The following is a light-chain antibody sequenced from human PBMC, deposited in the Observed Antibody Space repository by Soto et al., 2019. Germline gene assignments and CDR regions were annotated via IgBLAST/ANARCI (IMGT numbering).Light chain of an antibody. V-gene: IGKV1-12*01. CDR2: GAS. CDR1: RDISNS. Sequence: DIQMTQSPSSVSASVGDRLTITCRASRDISNSLAWYQQTPGKAPKLLLRGASSLHRGVPSRVSGGGAGTEFTLPISSLQPEDFATYYCQQTSAFPRTFGQGTKV. CDR3: QQTSAFPRT. J-gene: IGKJ1*01.